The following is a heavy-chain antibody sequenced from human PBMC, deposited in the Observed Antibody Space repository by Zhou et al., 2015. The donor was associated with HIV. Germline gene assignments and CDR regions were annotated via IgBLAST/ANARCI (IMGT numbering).Heavy chain of an antibody. V-gene: IGHV3-74*03. Sequence: EVQLVESGGGLVQPGRSLRLSCAASGFTFSSYWMHWVRQAPGKGLMWVSRIKSDGSSTMYADSVKGRFTISRDNAKNSLYLQMNSLRAEDTALYYCAKDTTRYYDSSGYHYFDYWGQGTLVTVSS. CDR2: IKSDGSST. D-gene: IGHD3-22*01. CDR3: AKDTTRYYDSSGYHYFDY. J-gene: IGHJ4*02. CDR1: GFTFSSYW.